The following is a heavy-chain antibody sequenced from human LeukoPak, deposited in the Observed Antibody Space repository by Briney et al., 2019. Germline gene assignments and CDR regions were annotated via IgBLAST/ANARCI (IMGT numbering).Heavy chain of an antibody. CDR2: IYYSGST. CDR3: ARASGYLKRFGELLSIPFDY. V-gene: IGHV4-61*01. CDR1: GGSISSSSYY. D-gene: IGHD3-10*01. J-gene: IGHJ4*02. Sequence: SETLSLTCTVSGGSISSSSYYWSWIRQPPGKGLEWIGYIYYSGSTNYNPSLKSRVTISVDTSKNQFSLKLSSVTAADTAVYYCARASGYLKRFGELLSIPFDYWGQGTLVTVSS.